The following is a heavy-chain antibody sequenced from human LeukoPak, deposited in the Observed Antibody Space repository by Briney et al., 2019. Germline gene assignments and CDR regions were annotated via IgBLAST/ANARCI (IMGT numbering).Heavy chain of an antibody. D-gene: IGHD3-10*01. CDR3: ARDFSVVRGVTTDDAFDI. Sequence: ASVKVSCKASGYTFTSYGISWVRQAPGQGLEWMGWISAYNGNTNYAQKLQGRVTMTTDTSTSTAYMELRSLRTDDTAVYYCARDFSVVRGVTTDDAFDIWGQGTMVTVSS. J-gene: IGHJ3*02. CDR1: GYTFTSYG. V-gene: IGHV1-18*01. CDR2: ISAYNGNT.